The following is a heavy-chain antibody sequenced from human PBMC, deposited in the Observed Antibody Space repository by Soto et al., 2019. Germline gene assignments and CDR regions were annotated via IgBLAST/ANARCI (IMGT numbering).Heavy chain of an antibody. Sequence: ASVKVSCKASGYTFTSYGISWVRQAPGQGLEWMGWISAYNGNTNYAQKLQGRVTRTTDTSTSKAYMGRRSLRSDDTAVYYCARPQGLTGYYNPWGQGTLVTVSS. J-gene: IGHJ5*02. CDR3: ARPQGLTGYYNP. CDR2: ISAYNGNT. CDR1: GYTFTSYG. D-gene: IGHD3-9*01. V-gene: IGHV1-18*01.